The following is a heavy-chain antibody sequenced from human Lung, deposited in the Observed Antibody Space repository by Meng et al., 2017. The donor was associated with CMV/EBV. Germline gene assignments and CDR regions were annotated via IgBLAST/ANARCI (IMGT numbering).Heavy chain of an antibody. V-gene: IGHV1-2*06. D-gene: IGHD6-19*01. Sequence: VQLVQSGAEVKRPGASVKISCQASGYSFSGFYLNWARQAPGHGLEWLGRVNPISDDTYLAQKFEGRITVTRGATINTAFMELTRLRPDDTAVYYCAKSSDNGWSSWGPGTLVTVSS. CDR3: AKSSDNGWSS. J-gene: IGHJ4*01. CDR1: GYSFSGFY. CDR2: VNPISDDT.